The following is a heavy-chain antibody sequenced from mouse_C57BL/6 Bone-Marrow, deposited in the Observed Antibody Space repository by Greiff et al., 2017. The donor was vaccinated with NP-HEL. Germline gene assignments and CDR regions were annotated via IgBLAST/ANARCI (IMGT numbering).Heavy chain of an antibody. V-gene: IGHV5-17*01. CDR1: GFPFSDYG. J-gene: IGHJ2*01. CDR2: ISSGSSTI. Sequence: EVMLVESGGGLVKPGGSLKLSCAASGFPFSDYGMHWVRPAPEKGLEWVAYISSGSSTIYYADTVKGRFTISRDNAKNTLFLQMTSLRSEDTAMYYCARGIYGKSLYFDYWGQGTTLTVSS. D-gene: IGHD2-1*01. CDR3: ARGIYGKSLYFDY.